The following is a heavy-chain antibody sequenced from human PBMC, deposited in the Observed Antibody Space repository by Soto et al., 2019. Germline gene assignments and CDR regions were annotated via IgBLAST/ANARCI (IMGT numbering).Heavy chain of an antibody. CDR3: AAQWLAYYYYYGMDV. Sequence: GGSLRLSCAASGFTFSSYAMSWVRQAPGKGLEWVSAISGSGGSTYYADSVKGRFTISRDNSKNTLYLQMNSLRAEDTAVYYCAAQWLAYYYYYGMDVWGQGTTVTVSS. CDR2: ISGSGGST. J-gene: IGHJ6*02. D-gene: IGHD6-19*01. V-gene: IGHV3-23*01. CDR1: GFTFSSYA.